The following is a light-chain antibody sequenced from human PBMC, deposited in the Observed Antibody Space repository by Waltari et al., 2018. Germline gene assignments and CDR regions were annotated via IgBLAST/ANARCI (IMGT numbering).Light chain of an antibody. V-gene: IGKV4-1*01. J-gene: IGKJ2*03. CDR3: QQYYTTPGYS. Sequence: DIVMTQSPASLAVSLGERATITCKSSRSVFYNLNNKNFLAWYQQKPGQPPKLLMYWASTRQSGVPDRFSGSGSGTDFTLTISSVQAEDVAVYYCQQYYTTPGYSFGQGTKLDIK. CDR2: WAS. CDR1: RSVFYNLNNKNF.